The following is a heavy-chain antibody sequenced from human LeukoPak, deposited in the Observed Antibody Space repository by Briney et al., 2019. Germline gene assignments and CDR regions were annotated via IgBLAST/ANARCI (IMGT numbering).Heavy chain of an antibody. J-gene: IGHJ6*03. CDR3: ANYIRNGHYDMDV. V-gene: IGHV4-4*08. D-gene: IGHD1-1*01. Sequence: PSETLSLTCSVSGGSFDSKYWSWIRQPPGKGLEWIGYIYTSGSTNFNPSLRSRFAMSIDTSKSHFSLKVYSVTAADTALYYCANYIRNGHYDMDVWGKGTTVIVAS. CDR1: GGSFDSKY. CDR2: IYTSGST.